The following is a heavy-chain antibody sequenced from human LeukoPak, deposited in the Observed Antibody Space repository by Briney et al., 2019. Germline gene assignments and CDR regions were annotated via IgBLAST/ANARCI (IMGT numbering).Heavy chain of an antibody. J-gene: IGHJ4*02. CDR2: IKSKTDGGTT. Sequence: PGGSLRLSCAASGFTFSNAWMSWVRQAPGKGLEWVGRIKSKTDGGTTDYAAPVKGRFTISRDDSKNTLYLQMNSLKTEDTAVYYCTTGYCSSTSCYGGYSYGYWEDYWGQGTLVTVSS. V-gene: IGHV3-15*01. CDR3: TTGYCSSTSCYGGYSYGYWEDY. CDR1: GFTFSNAW. D-gene: IGHD2-2*01.